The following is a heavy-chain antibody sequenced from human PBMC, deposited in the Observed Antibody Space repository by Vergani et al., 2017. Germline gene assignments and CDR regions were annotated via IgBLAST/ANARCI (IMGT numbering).Heavy chain of an antibody. Sequence: EVQLVESGGGLVKPGGSLRLSCAASGFTFSSYSMNWVRQAPGKGLEWVSSISSSSSYIYYADSVKGRFTISRDNAKNSLYLQMNSLRAEDTAVYYCARXKREYYYGSGSYGYWGQGTLVTVSS. D-gene: IGHD3-10*01. CDR2: ISSSSSYI. V-gene: IGHV3-21*01. CDR1: GFTFSSYS. J-gene: IGHJ4*02. CDR3: ARXKREYYYGSGSYGY.